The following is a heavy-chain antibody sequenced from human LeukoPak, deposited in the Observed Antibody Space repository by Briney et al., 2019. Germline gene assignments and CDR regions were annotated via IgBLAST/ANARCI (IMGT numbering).Heavy chain of an antibody. CDR2: NSHDGAST. CDR3: AKYGSGQLWLLGWYFDF. V-gene: IGHV3-23*01. CDR1: GYTFYNYA. Sequence: GGSLRLSCAASGYTFYNYAVTGVRQAPGKGLEWVSSNSHDGASTHYADSVKGRFTISRDNSKNTVFLQMDSLRAEDTAVYFCAKYGSGQLWLLGWYFDFWGRGTLVSVSS. D-gene: IGHD3-16*01. J-gene: IGHJ2*01.